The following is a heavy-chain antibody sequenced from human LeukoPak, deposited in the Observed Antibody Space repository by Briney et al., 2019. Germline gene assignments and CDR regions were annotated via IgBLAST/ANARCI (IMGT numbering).Heavy chain of an antibody. CDR3: ARGGGLDV. CDR2: INHNGNVN. D-gene: IGHD3-16*01. Sequence: GGSLRLSCAASGFTFSSYWMNWARQAPGKGLEWVASINHNGNVNYYVDSVKGRFTISRDNAKNSLYLQMSNLRAEDTAVYFCARGGGLDVWGQGSTVTVSS. V-gene: IGHV3-7*03. J-gene: IGHJ6*02. CDR1: GFTFSSYW.